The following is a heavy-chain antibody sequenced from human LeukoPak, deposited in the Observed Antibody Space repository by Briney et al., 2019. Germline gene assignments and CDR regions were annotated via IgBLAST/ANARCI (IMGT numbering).Heavy chain of an antibody. D-gene: IGHD3-22*01. CDR3: ARVDSSGSVDY. Sequence: SETLSLTCTVSGGSISSYYWSWIRQPPGKGLEWIGYIYYSGSTNYNPSLKSRVTISVDTSKNQFSLKLSSVTAADTAVYYCARVDSSGSVDYWGQGTLVTVSS. CDR1: GGSISSYY. J-gene: IGHJ4*02. CDR2: IYYSGST. V-gene: IGHV4-59*08.